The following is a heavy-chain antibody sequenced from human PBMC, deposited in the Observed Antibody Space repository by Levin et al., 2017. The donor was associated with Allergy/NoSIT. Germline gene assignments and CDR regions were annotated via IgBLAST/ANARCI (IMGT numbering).Heavy chain of an antibody. CDR1: GGSVSSGSYY. Sequence: SETLSLTCTVSGGSVSSGSYYWSWIRQPPGKGLEWIGYIYYSGSTNYNPSLKSRVTISVDTSKNQFSLKLSSVTAADTAVYYCARLVVAATLYYFDYWGQGTLVTVSS. D-gene: IGHD2-15*01. J-gene: IGHJ4*02. CDR3: ARLVVAATLYYFDY. CDR2: IYYSGST. V-gene: IGHV4-61*01.